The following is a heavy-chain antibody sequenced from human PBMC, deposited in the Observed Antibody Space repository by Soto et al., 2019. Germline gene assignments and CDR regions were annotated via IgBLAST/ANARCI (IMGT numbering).Heavy chain of an antibody. CDR1: GYSFTSYW. D-gene: IGHD2-15*01. CDR3: AMGRYCSGGSCYSSLYYGMDV. V-gene: IGHV5-51*01. Sequence: GESLKISCKGSGYSFTSYWIGWVRQMPGKGLEWMGIIYPGDSDTRYSPSFQGQVTISADKSISTAYLQWSSLKASDTATYYCAMGRYCSGGSCYSSLYYGMDVWGQGTTVTVSS. CDR2: IYPGDSDT. J-gene: IGHJ6*02.